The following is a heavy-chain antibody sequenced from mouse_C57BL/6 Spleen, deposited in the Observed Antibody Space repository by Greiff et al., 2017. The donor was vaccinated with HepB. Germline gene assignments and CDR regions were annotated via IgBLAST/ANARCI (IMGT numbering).Heavy chain of an antibody. CDR1: GCSFTDYN. J-gene: IGHJ2*01. Sequence: VQLKQSGPELVKPGASVKISCKASGCSFTDYNMNWVKQSNGKSLEWIGVINPNYGTTSYNQKFKGKATLTVDQSSSTAYMQLNSLTSEDSAVYYCARSGYERGDYFDYWGQGTTLTVSS. CDR2: INPNYGTT. V-gene: IGHV1-39*01. D-gene: IGHD2-10*02. CDR3: ARSGYERGDYFDY.